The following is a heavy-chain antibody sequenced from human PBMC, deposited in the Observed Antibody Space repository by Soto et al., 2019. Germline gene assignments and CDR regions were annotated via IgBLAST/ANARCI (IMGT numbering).Heavy chain of an antibody. CDR1: GGSISSYY. V-gene: IGHV4-59*08. CDR2: IYYSGST. J-gene: IGHJ3*02. CDR3: ARRQSGSGGRTFDI. D-gene: IGHD6-19*01. Sequence: QVQLQESGPGLVKPSETLSLTCTVSGGSISSYYRGWIRQPPGKGLEWIGYIYYSGSTNYNPSLKSRVTISVDTSKNQFSLKLTSVTAADTAVYYCARRQSGSGGRTFDIWGQGTMVTVSS.